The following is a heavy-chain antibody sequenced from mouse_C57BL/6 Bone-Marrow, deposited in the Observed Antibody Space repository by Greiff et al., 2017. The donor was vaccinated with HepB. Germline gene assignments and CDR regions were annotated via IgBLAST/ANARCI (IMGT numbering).Heavy chain of an antibody. Sequence: QVHVKQSGAELVRPGASVTLSCKASGYTFTDYEMHWVKQTPVHGLEWIGAIDPETGGTAYNQKFKGKAILTADKSSSTAYMELRSLTSEDSAVYYCTRRLGSSNDYWGQGTTLTVSS. D-gene: IGHD1-1*01. J-gene: IGHJ2*01. CDR3: TRRLGSSNDY. V-gene: IGHV1-15*01. CDR2: IDPETGGT. CDR1: GYTFTDYE.